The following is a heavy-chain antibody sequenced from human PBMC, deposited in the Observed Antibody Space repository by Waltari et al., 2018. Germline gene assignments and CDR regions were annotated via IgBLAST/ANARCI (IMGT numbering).Heavy chain of an antibody. CDR1: GYRLTASA. CDR3: TRDRVGYCSGGTCYSRWFDP. D-gene: IGHD2-15*01. Sequence: QVQLVQSGAEVQKPGASVTVSCRVSGYRLTASAFPWVRQAPGKGLEGLGGFDPEYGEAVYAQEFQGRVTMTEDTSKDTAYMELSSLTYEDTAVYYCTRDRVGYCSGGTCYSRWFDPWGQGTLVTVSS. V-gene: IGHV1-24*01. J-gene: IGHJ5*02. CDR2: FDPEYGEA.